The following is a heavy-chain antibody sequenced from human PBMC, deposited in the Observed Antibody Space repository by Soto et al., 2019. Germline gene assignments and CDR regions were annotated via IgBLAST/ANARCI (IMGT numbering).Heavy chain of an antibody. Sequence: QVQLVESGGGVVQPGRSLRLSCAASGFTFSSYGMHWVRQAPGKGLEWVAVISYDGSNKYYADSVKGRFTISRDNSKNTLYLKMNSLRAEDTAVYYCAKAGPGGMDVWGQGTTVTVSS. CDR1: GFTFSSYG. J-gene: IGHJ6*02. V-gene: IGHV3-30*18. CDR2: ISYDGSNK. CDR3: AKAGPGGMDV.